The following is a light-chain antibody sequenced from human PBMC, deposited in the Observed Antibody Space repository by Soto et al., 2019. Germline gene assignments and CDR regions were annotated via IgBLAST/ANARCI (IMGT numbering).Light chain of an antibody. CDR3: CSYTNSGTRV. CDR1: RSDIGHYHY. CDR2: DVD. J-gene: IGLJ2*01. V-gene: IGLV2-14*03. Sequence: QSALTQPASVSGSPGQSITISCTGTRSDIGHYHYVSWYQQHPGTAPTLLIYDVDNRPSGVSNRFSASKSGNTASLTISGLQVEDEADYYCCSYTNSGTRVFGGGTKLTVL.